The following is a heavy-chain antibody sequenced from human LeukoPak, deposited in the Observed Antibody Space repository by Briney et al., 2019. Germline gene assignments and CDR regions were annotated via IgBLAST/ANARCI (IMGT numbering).Heavy chain of an antibody. Sequence: SQTLSLTCTVSGGSISTYYWSWIRQPPGKGLEWIGYISYTGSTNYNPSLKSRVTISVDTSKNQFSLKLNSVTAADTAVYYCARGILGYSSTWYPFDYWGQATLVTVSS. D-gene: IGHD6-13*01. CDR3: ARGILGYSSTWYPFDY. V-gene: IGHV4-59*01. CDR1: GGSISTYY. CDR2: ISYTGST. J-gene: IGHJ4*02.